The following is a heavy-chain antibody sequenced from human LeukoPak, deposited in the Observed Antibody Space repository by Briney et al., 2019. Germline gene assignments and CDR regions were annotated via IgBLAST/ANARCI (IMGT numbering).Heavy chain of an antibody. CDR3: ARFLSDSSGWNADAFDI. J-gene: IGHJ3*02. CDR1: GGSVSSYY. D-gene: IGHD6-19*01. V-gene: IGHV4-59*02. CDR2: IYYSGST. Sequence: PSETLSLTCTVSGGSVSSYYWSWIRQPPGKGLEWIGFIYYSGSTNYNPSLKSRVTISVDTSKNQFSLKLNSVTAADTAVYCCARFLSDSSGWNADAFDIWGQGTMVTVSS.